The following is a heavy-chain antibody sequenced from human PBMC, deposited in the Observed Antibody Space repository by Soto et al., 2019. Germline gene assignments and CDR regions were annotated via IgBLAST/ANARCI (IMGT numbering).Heavy chain of an antibody. J-gene: IGHJ4*02. V-gene: IGHV3-33*01. CDR3: AADCTSSWCSGRNEEY. Sequence: GGSLRLSCAASGFTFSSYGMHWVRQAPGKGLEWVAVIWYDGSNKYYADSVKGRFTISRDNSKNTLYLQMNSLRAEDTAVYYCAADCTSSWCSGRNEEYWGQGTLVTVSS. D-gene: IGHD2-8*01. CDR1: GFTFSSYG. CDR2: IWYDGSNK.